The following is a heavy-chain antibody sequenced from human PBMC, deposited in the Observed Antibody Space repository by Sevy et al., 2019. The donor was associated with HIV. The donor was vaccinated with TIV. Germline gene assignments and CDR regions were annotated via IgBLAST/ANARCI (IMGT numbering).Heavy chain of an antibody. J-gene: IGHJ6*02. CDR2: ISYDGSSK. V-gene: IGHV3-30*18. CDR1: GLTLRTYG. CDR3: AKDFTGFYGMDV. Sequence: GGPLRLSFASSGLTLRTYGMHGFGKVPAKGLKGLPVISYDGSSKYYGDSLKGRLTISRDNSKNTLYLQMNILTIEDTAVYYCAKDFTGFYGMDVWGQGTTVTVSS. D-gene: IGHD3-9*01.